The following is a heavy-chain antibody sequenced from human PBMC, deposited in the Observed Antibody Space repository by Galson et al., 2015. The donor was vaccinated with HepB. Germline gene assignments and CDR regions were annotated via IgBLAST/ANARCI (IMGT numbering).Heavy chain of an antibody. V-gene: IGHV3-30-3*01. CDR1: GGTFSSYA. CDR3: ARDGNSNYVYDYYYYMDV. J-gene: IGHJ6*03. D-gene: IGHD4-11*01. Sequence: SCKASGGTFSSYAMHWVRQAPGKGLEWVAVISHDGSNEYYADSVKGRLTISRDNSKNTLYLQVNSLRVDDTAVYYCARDGNSNYVYDYYYYMDVWGTGTTVTVSS. CDR2: ISHDGSNE.